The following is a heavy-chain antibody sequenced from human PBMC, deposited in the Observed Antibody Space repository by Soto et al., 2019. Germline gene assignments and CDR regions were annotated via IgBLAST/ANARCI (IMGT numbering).Heavy chain of an antibody. J-gene: IGHJ4*02. V-gene: IGHV1-2*02. CDR2: INPHSGAT. D-gene: IGHD3-3*01. CDR1: GCTFTNHF. CDR3: ATIFGGALDH. Sequence: GASVKVSCKASGCTFTNHFFHWVRQAPGQRLEWMGWINPHSGATNYEKKFQGRLTLTRDTSISTAYMELSRLTSDDTAVYYCATIFGGALDHWGQGTLVTVSS.